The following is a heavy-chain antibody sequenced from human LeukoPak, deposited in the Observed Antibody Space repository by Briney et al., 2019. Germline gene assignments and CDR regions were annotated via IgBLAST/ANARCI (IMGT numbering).Heavy chain of an antibody. Sequence: SQTLSLTCTVSGGSISSGSYYWSCIRQPAGQGLEWIGRIYTSGSTNYNPSLKSRVTISVDTSKNQFSLELSSVTAADTAVYYCASFSSSSVKVVGDYWGQGTLVTVSS. CDR2: IYTSGST. J-gene: IGHJ4*02. V-gene: IGHV4-61*02. CDR1: GGSISSGSYY. D-gene: IGHD2-15*01. CDR3: ASFSSSSVKVVGDY.